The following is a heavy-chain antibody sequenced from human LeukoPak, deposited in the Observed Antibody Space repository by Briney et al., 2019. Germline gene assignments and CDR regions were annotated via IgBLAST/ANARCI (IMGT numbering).Heavy chain of an antibody. CDR3: ARVFGPPSWYDFWSGYRPTDAFDI. CDR2: MNPNSGNT. J-gene: IGHJ3*02. V-gene: IGHV1-8*01. Sequence: GASVKVSCKASGYTFTSYDINWVRQATGQGLEWMGWMNPNSGNTGYAQKFQGRVTMTRNTSISTAYMERSSLRSEDTAVYYCARVFGPPSWYDFWSGYRPTDAFDIWGQGTMVTVSS. D-gene: IGHD3-3*01. CDR1: GYTFTSYD.